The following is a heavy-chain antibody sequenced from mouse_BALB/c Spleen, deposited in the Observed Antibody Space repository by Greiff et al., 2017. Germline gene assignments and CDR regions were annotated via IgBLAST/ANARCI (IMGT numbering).Heavy chain of an antibody. CDR2: ISSGSSTI. D-gene: IGHD2-14*01. V-gene: IGHV5-17*02. J-gene: IGHJ3*01. CDR3: ARKRYDAGDGWFAY. CDR1: GFTFSSFG. Sequence: EVKLVESGGGLVQPGGSRKLSCAASGFTFSSFGMHWVRQAPEKGLEWVAYISSGSSTIYYADTVKGRFTISRDNPKNTLFLQMTRLRSEDTAMYYCARKRYDAGDGWFAYWGQGTLVTVSA.